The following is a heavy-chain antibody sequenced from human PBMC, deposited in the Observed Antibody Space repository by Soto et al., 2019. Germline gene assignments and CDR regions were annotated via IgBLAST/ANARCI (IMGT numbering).Heavy chain of an antibody. J-gene: IGHJ6*02. D-gene: IGHD2-8*01. CDR1: GYSFTDYH. Sequence: ASVKVSCKASGYSFTDYHIHWVRQAPGQGLEWLGRINPKSGGTSTAQKFQGWVTMTRDRSISTVYVELTRLRSDDTAVYFCARGHSTDCSNGVCSLFYNHEMDVWGQGTTVTVSS. CDR2: INPKSGGT. CDR3: ARGHSTDCSNGVCSLFYNHEMDV. V-gene: IGHV1-2*04.